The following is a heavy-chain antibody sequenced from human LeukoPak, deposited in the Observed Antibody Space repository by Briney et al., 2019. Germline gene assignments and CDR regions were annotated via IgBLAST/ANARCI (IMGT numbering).Heavy chain of an antibody. CDR1: GGSISSSSYY. CDR3: ARDNRGSGTSTLWDPFDY. V-gene: IGHV4-39*07. CDR2: IYHSGST. D-gene: IGHD3-10*01. Sequence: PSETLSLTCTVSGGSISSSSYYWGWIRQPPGKGLEWIGEIYHSGSTNYNPSLKSRVTISVDKSKNQFSLKLSSVTAADTAVYYCARDNRGSGTSTLWDPFDYWGQGTLVTVSS. J-gene: IGHJ4*02.